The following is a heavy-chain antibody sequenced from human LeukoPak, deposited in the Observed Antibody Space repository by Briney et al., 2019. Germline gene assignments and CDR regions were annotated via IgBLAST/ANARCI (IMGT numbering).Heavy chain of an antibody. J-gene: IGHJ3*02. CDR3: ARDRRFVGNAFDI. D-gene: IGHD1-26*01. CDR2: IRYDGSNK. Sequence: PGGSLRLSCAASGFTFSSYGMHWVRQAPGKGLEWVAFIRYDGSNKYYADSVKGRFTIPRDNSKNTLYLQMNSLRAEDTAVYYCARDRRFVGNAFDIWGQGTMVTVSS. CDR1: GFTFSSYG. V-gene: IGHV3-30*02.